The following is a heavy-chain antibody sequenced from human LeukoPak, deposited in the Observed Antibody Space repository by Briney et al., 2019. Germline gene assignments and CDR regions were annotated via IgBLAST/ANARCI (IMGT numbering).Heavy chain of an antibody. Sequence: GESLKISCKGSGYSFTSYWIGWVRQMPGKGLEWMGIIYPGDSDTRYSPSFQGQVTISADKSISTAYLQWSSLKASDTAMYYCARSSFGSGSSGYYYNYYMTSGAKGPRSPSP. CDR1: GYSFTSYW. CDR2: IYPGDSDT. D-gene: IGHD3-22*01. CDR3: ARSSFGSGSSGYYYNYYMTS. V-gene: IGHV5-51*01. J-gene: IGHJ6*03.